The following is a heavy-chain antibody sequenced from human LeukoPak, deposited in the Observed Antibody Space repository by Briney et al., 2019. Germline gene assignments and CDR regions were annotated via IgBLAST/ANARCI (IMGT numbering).Heavy chain of an antibody. J-gene: IGHJ6*03. D-gene: IGHD4-17*01. CDR1: GGSISSGSYY. CDR3: ARLRRTVLPPAWYYYYMDV. CDR2: MHTSGST. Sequence: SQTLSLTCIVSGGSISSGSYYWSWIRQPAGKGLEWIGRMHTSGSTNYNPSLKSRVTISVDTSKNQFSLKLSSVTAADTAVYYCARLRRTVLPPAWYYYYMDVWGKGTTVTVSS. V-gene: IGHV4-61*02.